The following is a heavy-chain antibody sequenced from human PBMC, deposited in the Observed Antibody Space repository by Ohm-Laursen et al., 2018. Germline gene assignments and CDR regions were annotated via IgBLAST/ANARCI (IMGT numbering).Heavy chain of an antibody. J-gene: IGHJ3*02. Sequence: SDTLSLTCTVSGGSISSGGYYWSWIRQHPGKGLEWIGYIYYSGSTYYNPSPKSLVTISVDTSKNQFSLKLSSVTAADTAVYYCVSVNYDSSGSSGAFDIWGQGTMVTVSS. CDR1: GGSISSGGYY. CDR3: VSVNYDSSGSSGAFDI. CDR2: IYYSGST. D-gene: IGHD3-22*01. V-gene: IGHV4-31*01.